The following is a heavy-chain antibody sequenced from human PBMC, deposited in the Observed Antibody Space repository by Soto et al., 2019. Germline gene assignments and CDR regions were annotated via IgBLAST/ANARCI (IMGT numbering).Heavy chain of an antibody. CDR1: GFSLSTSGVG. CDR3: AHRRGAAAYDY. D-gene: IGHD6-13*01. Sequence: QITLKESGPTLVKPTQTLTLTCTFSGFSLSTSGVGVGWIRQPPGKALEWLALLYWDDDKRYSPSLKSRLTTTKDTSKKQVVLTMTNMDPVDTATYYCAHRRGAAAYDYWGQGTLVTVSS. CDR2: LYWDDDK. J-gene: IGHJ4*02. V-gene: IGHV2-5*02.